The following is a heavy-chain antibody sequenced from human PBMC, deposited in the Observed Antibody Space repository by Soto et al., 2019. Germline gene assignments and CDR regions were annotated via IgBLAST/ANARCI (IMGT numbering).Heavy chain of an antibody. Sequence: SETLSLTCTVTGDSISSRSYYWGWFRQHPGKGLEWIGTIYHSGSYYYNPSLKSRVSMVVDTSKHHFSMKLSSLTARDKALYYCARLYGGPRAFAIRSQCTIVTVSS. CDR1: GDSISSRSYY. V-gene: IGHV4-39*02. D-gene: IGHD4-17*01. CDR3: ARLYGGPRAFAI. CDR2: IYHSGSY. J-gene: IGHJ3*02.